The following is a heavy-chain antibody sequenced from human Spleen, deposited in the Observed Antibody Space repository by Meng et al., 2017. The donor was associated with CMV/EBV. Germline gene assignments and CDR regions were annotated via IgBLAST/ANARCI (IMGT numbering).Heavy chain of an antibody. J-gene: IGHJ6*02. D-gene: IGHD3-9*01. CDR3: AKVQKEGGYYDILTGYYSGYYYGMDV. CDR1: GFTFSSYS. CDR2: IYSGGSST. Sequence: GESLKISCAASGFTFSSYSINWVRQAPGKGLEWVSVIYSGGSSTYYADSVKGRFTISRDNSKNTLYLQMNSLRAEDTAVYYCAKVQKEGGYYDILTGYYSGYYYGMDVWGQGTTVTVSS. V-gene: IGHV3-23*03.